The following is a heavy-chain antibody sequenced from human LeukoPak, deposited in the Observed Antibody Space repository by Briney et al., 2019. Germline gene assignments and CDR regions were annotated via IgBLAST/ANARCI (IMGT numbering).Heavy chain of an antibody. J-gene: IGHJ6*02. V-gene: IGHV7-4-1*02. CDR3: ARAKNYDFWSGYYTYYYCGMDV. CDR1: GYTFTSYA. D-gene: IGHD3-3*01. CDR2: INTNTGNP. Sequence: ASVKVSCKASGYTFTSYAMNWVRQAPGQGLEWMGWINTNTGNPTYAQGFTGRFVFSLDTSVSTAYLQISSLKAEDTAVYYCARAKNYDFWSGYYTYYYCGMDVWGQGTTVTVSS.